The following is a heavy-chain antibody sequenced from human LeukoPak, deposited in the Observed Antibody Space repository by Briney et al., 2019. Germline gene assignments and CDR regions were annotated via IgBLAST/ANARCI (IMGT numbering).Heavy chain of an antibody. J-gene: IGHJ6*03. CDR3: ARDLSRQRLFLDFYYYYMDV. CDR2: IIPIFGTA. V-gene: IGHV1-69*13. CDR1: GGTFSSYA. Sequence: SVKVSCKASGGTFSSYAISWVRQAPGQGLEWMGGIIPIFGTANYAQKFQGRVTITADESTSTAYMELSSLRSEDTAVYYCARDLSRQRLFLDFYYYYMDVWGKGTTVTVSS. D-gene: IGHD6-25*01.